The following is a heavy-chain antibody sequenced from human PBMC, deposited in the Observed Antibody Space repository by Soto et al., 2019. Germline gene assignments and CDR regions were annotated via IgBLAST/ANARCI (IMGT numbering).Heavy chain of an antibody. CDR1: GYTFTSYY. Sequence: GASVKVSCKASGYTFTSYYMHWVRQAPGQGLEWMGIINPSGGSTSYAQKFQGRVTMTRDTSTSTVYMELSSLRSEDTAVYYCERDRHYDVYKLLVRYGMDVWGHGTTVTVSS. CDR2: INPSGGST. V-gene: IGHV1-46*01. CDR3: ERDRHYDVYKLLVRYGMDV. D-gene: IGHD2-2*01. J-gene: IGHJ6*02.